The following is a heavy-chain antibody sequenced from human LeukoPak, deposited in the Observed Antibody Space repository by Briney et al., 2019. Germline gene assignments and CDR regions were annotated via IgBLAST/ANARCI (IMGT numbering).Heavy chain of an antibody. CDR2: IYYSGST. V-gene: IGHV4-30-4*07. CDR3: ARAKIAAAGTYYFDY. Sequence: TSETLSLTCAVSGGSISSGGYSWSWIRQPPGKGLEWIGYIYYSGSTYYNPSLKSRVTISVDTSKNQFSLKLSSVTAADTAVYYCARAKIAAAGTYYFDYWGQGTLVTVSS. D-gene: IGHD6-13*01. CDR1: GGSISSGGYS. J-gene: IGHJ4*02.